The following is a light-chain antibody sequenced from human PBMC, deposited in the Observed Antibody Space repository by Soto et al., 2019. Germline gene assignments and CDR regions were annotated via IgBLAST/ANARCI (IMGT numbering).Light chain of an antibody. CDR1: SSDVGGYKY. J-gene: IGLJ1*01. V-gene: IGLV2-14*01. CDR3: SSYTISSADV. Sequence: QSALTQPASGSGSPGQSITISCTGTSSDVGGYKYVSWYQQHPGTAPKLMIYDVSNRPSGVSNRFSGSKSGNTASLTISGLQAEDEADYYCSSYTISSADVFGTGTKVTVL. CDR2: DVS.